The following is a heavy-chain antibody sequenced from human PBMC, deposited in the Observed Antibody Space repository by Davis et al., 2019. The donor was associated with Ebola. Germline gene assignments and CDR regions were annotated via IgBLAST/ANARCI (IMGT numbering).Heavy chain of an antibody. CDR2: INAGNGNT. J-gene: IGHJ5*02. CDR1: GYTFTSYA. D-gene: IGHD3-22*01. V-gene: IGHV1-3*01. CDR3: ARGVTMIVVSNWFDP. Sequence: ASVKVSCKASGYTFTSYAMHWVRQAPGQRLEWMGWINAGNGNTKYSQKFQGRVTMTTDTSTSTAYMELRSLRSDDTAVYYCARGVTMIVVSNWFDPWGQGTLVTVSS.